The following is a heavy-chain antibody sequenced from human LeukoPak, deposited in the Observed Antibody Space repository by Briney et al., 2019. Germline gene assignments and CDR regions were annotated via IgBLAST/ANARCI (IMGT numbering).Heavy chain of an antibody. J-gene: IGHJ4*02. V-gene: IGHV3-23*01. CDR2: ISGITGGI. CDR3: AKKATVATNYFDY. CDR1: GLTFSNYV. D-gene: IGHD4-17*01. Sequence: PGGSLRLSCAASGLTFSNYVMSWVRQTPGKGLEWVSTISGITGGIYHADSVKGRFTISRDDSRNTLFLQMNSLRAEDTAVYYCAKKATVATNYFDYWGQGTLVTVSS.